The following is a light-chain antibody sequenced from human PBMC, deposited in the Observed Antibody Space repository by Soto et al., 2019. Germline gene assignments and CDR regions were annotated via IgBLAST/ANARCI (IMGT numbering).Light chain of an antibody. V-gene: IGKV4-1*01. CDR2: WAS. CDR3: QQYYSTLLLT. J-gene: IGKJ4*01. Sequence: DIVLTQSPDSLSVSLGERATINCKSSQSVLYSSKNKNYLAWYQQKPGQPPKLLIYWASTRESGVPHRFSGSGPGEDFTLTIRSLQAEDVAVYYCQQYYSTLLLTFGGGTKVEIK. CDR1: QSVLYSSKNKNY.